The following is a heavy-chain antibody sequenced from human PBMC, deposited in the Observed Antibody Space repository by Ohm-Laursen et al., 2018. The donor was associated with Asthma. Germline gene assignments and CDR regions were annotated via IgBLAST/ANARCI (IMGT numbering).Heavy chain of an antibody. CDR3: ARAPYSYGSGNYYNNYYYGMDV. Sequence: SLRLSCAASGFPFRDYYMSWIRQAPGKGLEWVSYISSGSGTIHYADSVRGRFTISRDNAKNSLFLQMNSLRDEDTAVYFCARAPYSYGSGNYYNNYYYGMDVWGQGTTVTVSS. CDR1: GFPFRDYY. D-gene: IGHD3-10*01. CDR2: ISSGSGTI. V-gene: IGHV3-11*01. J-gene: IGHJ6*02.